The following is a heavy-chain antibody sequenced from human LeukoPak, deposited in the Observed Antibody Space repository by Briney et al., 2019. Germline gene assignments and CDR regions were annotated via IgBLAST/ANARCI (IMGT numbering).Heavy chain of an antibody. D-gene: IGHD1-1*01. J-gene: IGHJ4*02. CDR2: TYYNAKWSN. V-gene: IGHV6-1*01. CDR3: ARGYMKSGFDY. CDR1: GDSVSSDITA. Sequence: SQTLSLTCAISGDSVSSDITAWNWLRQSPSRGLEWLGRTYYNAKWSNDYSVSVESRITTNPATTRKQFSLQLKSVTPEDTAVYYCARGYMKSGFDYWGQGTLVTVSS.